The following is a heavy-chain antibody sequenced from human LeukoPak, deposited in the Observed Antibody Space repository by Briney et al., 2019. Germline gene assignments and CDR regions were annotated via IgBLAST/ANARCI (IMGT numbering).Heavy chain of an antibody. Sequence: AGGSLRLSCAASGFTFDDYAMHWVRQAPGKGLEWVSGISWNSGSIGYADSVKGRFTISRDNAKNSLYLQMNSLRAEDMALYYCARNGPHYYDSSGGFDYWGQGTLVTVSS. D-gene: IGHD3-22*01. V-gene: IGHV3-9*03. CDR3: ARNGPHYYDSSGGFDY. CDR1: GFTFDDYA. CDR2: ISWNSGSI. J-gene: IGHJ4*02.